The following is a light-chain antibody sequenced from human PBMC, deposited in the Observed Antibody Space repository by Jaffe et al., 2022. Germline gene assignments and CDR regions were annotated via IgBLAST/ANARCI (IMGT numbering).Light chain of an antibody. CDR1: QSVSTW. CDR3: QHYNSYST. CDR2: MAS. J-gene: IGKJ1*01. Sequence: DIQMTQSPSTLSASIGDRVTITCRASQSVSTWLAWYQQKPGKPPKLLIYMASTLETGVPSRFSGSGSGTDFTLTIASLQPDDSATYYCQHYNSYSTFGQGTKVEVK. V-gene: IGKV1-5*03.